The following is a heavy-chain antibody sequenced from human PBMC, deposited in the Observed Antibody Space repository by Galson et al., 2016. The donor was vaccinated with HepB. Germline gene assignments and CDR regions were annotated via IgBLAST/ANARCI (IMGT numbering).Heavy chain of an antibody. D-gene: IGHD6-19*01. CDR3: AIIGAGYSSGWSN. CDR2: ISTYNGKT. CDR1: GYNLNSYG. J-gene: IGHJ4*02. Sequence: SVKVSCKASGYNLNSYGISWVRQAPGQGLEWMGWISTYNGKTNYVQKFQGRVTITRDTSASTEYMEMSSLTSEDTAVYYCAIIGAGYSSGWSNWGQGTLVTVSS. V-gene: IGHV1-18*04.